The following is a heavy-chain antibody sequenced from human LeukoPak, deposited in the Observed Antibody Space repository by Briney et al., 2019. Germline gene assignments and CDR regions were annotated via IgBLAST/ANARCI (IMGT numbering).Heavy chain of an antibody. CDR2: IKQDGSEQ. Sequence: GGSLRLSCAASGLTFSGSWMSWVRQAPGEGLECVANIKQDGSEQYYVDSVKGRLTISRDNAKNSLYLQMSSLGAEDTAVYYCATGLGGIWGQGTLVTVSS. J-gene: IGHJ4*02. CDR1: GLTFSGSW. V-gene: IGHV3-7*01. D-gene: IGHD3-16*01. CDR3: ATGLGGI.